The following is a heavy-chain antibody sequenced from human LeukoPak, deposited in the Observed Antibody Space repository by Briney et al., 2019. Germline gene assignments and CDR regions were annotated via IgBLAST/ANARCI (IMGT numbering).Heavy chain of an antibody. J-gene: IGHJ5*02. CDR1: GYTFTSYA. CDR2: INAGNGNT. D-gene: IGHD6-13*01. CDR3: ARDRGIAASFGFDP. Sequence: GASVKVSCKASGYTFTSYAMHWVRQAPGQRLEWMGWINAGNGNTKYSQEFQGRVTITRDTSGSTAYMELSSLRSEDMAVYYCARDRGIAASFGFDPWGQGTLVTVSS. V-gene: IGHV1-3*03.